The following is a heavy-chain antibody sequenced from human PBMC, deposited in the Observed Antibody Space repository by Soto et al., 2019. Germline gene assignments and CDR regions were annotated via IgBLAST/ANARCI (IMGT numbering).Heavy chain of an antibody. CDR3: AKDPSPQPTTVVTPGWFDP. J-gene: IGHJ5*02. D-gene: IGHD4-17*01. Sequence: QVQLQESGPGLVKPSQTLSLTCTVSGGSIRSGGYYWSWIRQPPGKGLEWIGYIYYTGSTYYNPSLKSRLTISVDMSKNQFSLKLSSVTAADTAVYYCAKDPSPQPTTVVTPGWFDPWGQGILVTVSS. CDR2: IYYTGST. CDR1: GGSIRSGGYY. V-gene: IGHV4-31*03.